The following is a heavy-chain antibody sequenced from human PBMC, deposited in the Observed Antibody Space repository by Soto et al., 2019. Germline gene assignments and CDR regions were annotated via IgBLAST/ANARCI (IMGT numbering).Heavy chain of an antibody. CDR2: MNPNSGNT. CDR1: GYTFTSYD. V-gene: IGHV1-8*01. J-gene: IGHJ4*02. Sequence: QVQLVQSGAEVKKPGASVKVSCKASGYTFTSYDINWVRQATGQGLEWMGWMNPNSGNTGYAQKFRGRVTMTRNTSISTAYMELSSLRSEDTAVYYCAREYCSGGSCYLDYWGQGTLVTVSS. D-gene: IGHD2-15*01. CDR3: AREYCSGGSCYLDY.